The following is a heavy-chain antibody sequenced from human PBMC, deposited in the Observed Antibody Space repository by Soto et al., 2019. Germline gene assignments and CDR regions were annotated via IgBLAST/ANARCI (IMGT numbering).Heavy chain of an antibody. CDR3: ARTFDYYGMDV. CDR2: IYHAGSV. Sequence: SETLSLTCAVSGYSIGSGFYWAWIRQSPGKGLEWIGSIYHAGSVYYNPSLNGRVALSMDTSKNHFSLKLTSVTAADTAVYYCARTFDYYGMDVWGQGTTVTVSS. CDR1: GYSIGSGFY. V-gene: IGHV4-38-2*01. J-gene: IGHJ6*02.